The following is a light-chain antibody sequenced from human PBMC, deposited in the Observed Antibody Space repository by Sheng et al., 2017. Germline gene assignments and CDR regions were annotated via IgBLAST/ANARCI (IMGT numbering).Light chain of an antibody. J-gene: IGKJ3*01. CDR2: DAS. CDR3: HQYDDWPRA. CDR1: QSVGYH. Sequence: EIVMTQSPATLSVSPGERATLSCRASQSVGYHLAWYQQKSGQAPRPLIYDASTRATGVPARFSGCGSGTEFTLTINSLQSEDFAVYYCHQYDDWPRAFGPGTRVDIK. V-gene: IGKV3-15*01.